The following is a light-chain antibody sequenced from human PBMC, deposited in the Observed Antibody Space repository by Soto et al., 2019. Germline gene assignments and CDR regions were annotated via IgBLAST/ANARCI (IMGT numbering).Light chain of an antibody. CDR3: RSYAGSTVV. CDR2: EVS. CDR1: SSDVGGYNY. V-gene: IGLV2-8*01. J-gene: IGLJ2*01. Sequence: QSALTQPPSASGSPGQSVTISCTGTSSDVGGYNYVSWYQQHPGKAPKLMIYEVSKLPSGVPDRFSGSKSGNTASLTVSGLQAEDEADYYCRSYAGSTVVFGGGTKLTVL.